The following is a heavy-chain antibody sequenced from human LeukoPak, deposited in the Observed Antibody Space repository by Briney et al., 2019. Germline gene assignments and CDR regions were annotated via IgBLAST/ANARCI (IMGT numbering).Heavy chain of an antibody. CDR3: ARDRGSSGWYGGDAFDI. CDR2: ITGNGGST. J-gene: IGHJ3*02. V-gene: IGHV3-64*01. CDR1: GFTFSSYS. D-gene: IGHD6-19*01. Sequence: QSGGSLRLSCAASGFTFSSYSMNWVRQAPGKGLEYVAAITGNGGSTSYATSVKGRFTVSRDNSKNTLFLQMGSLRAEDTAVYYCARDRGSSGWYGGDAFDIWGQGTMVTVSS.